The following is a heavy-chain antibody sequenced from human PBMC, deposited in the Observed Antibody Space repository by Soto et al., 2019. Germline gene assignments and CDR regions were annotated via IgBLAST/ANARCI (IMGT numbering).Heavy chain of an antibody. Sequence: QVQLVQSGAEVKKPGASVKVSCEASGYSFTYYYLHWVRQAPGQGLEWMGVINPSRDSTTFAQKFQDRVTRTRDTSTSTVYMELSSLRSEDTAVYYCARSPYSSGSYYPIDYWGQGTLVTVSS. CDR3: ARSPYSSGSYYPIDY. J-gene: IGHJ4*02. CDR1: GYSFTYYY. CDR2: INPSRDST. D-gene: IGHD3-22*01. V-gene: IGHV1-46*01.